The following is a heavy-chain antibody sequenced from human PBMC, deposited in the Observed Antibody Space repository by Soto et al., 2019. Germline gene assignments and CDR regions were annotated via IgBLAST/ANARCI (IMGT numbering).Heavy chain of an antibody. D-gene: IGHD2-21*02. CDR2: VSYDGSNK. CDR1: GFTFSHYG. J-gene: IGHJ4*02. CDR3: AKDRSSGCGGDCSCDS. V-gene: IGHV3-30*18. Sequence: QVQLVESGGGVVLPGRSLRLSCVASGFTFSHYGMQWVRQAPGKGLEWVALVSYDGSNKYYGDSVKGRFTISRDNSKYTLYLEIDSMSDEDTDVYYCAKDRSSGCGGDCSCDSWGQGTLVTVSS.